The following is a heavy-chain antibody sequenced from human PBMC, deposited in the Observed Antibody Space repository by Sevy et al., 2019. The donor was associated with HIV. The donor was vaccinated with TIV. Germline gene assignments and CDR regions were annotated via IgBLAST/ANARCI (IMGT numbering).Heavy chain of an antibody. CDR1: GFTFSSYA. CDR2: ISGSGGGT. J-gene: IGHJ3*02. CDR3: AKKQWELPRGGAFDI. D-gene: IGHD1-26*01. Sequence: GGSLRLSCAASGFTFSSYAMSWVRQAPGKGLEWVSAISGSGGGTYYADSVKGRFTISRDNSKNTLYLQMNSLRAEDTAVYYCAKKQWELPRGGAFDIWGQGTMVTVSS. V-gene: IGHV3-23*01.